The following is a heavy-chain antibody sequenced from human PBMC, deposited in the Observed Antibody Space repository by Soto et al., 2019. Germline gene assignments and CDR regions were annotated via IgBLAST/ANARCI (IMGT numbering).Heavy chain of an antibody. Sequence: ASVKLSCKACGNSFTGYYMHWGRQAPGQGLEWMGIINPSGGSTSYAQKFQGRVTMTRDTSTSTVYMELSSLRSEDTAVYFFVRARHSYGPDAFDIWGQGTMVTVSS. D-gene: IGHD5-18*01. CDR2: INPSGGST. V-gene: IGHV1-46*03. J-gene: IGHJ3*02. CDR3: VRARHSYGPDAFDI. CDR1: GNSFTGYY.